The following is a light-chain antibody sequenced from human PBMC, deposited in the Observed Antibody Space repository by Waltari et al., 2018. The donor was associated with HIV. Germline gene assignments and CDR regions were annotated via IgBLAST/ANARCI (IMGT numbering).Light chain of an antibody. V-gene: IGLV1-40*01. J-gene: IGLJ2*01. Sequence: QSVLTQPPSVSGAPGQRVTISCTGSSSNIGAGYDVHWYQQLPGTAPKLLINGNINRPSGVPDRFSDSKSGPSASLAITGLQAEDEADYYCQSYDSSLSGSIFGGGTKLTVL. CDR2: GNI. CDR3: QSYDSSLSGSI. CDR1: SSNIGAGYD.